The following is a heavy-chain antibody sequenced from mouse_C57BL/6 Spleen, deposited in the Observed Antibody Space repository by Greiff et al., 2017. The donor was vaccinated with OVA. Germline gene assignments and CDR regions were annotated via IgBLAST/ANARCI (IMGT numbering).Heavy chain of an antibody. D-gene: IGHD1-1*01. CDR3: ARLITSYFDY. CDR2: ISSGGSYT. J-gene: IGHJ2*01. V-gene: IGHV5-6*02. CDR1: GFTFSSYG. Sequence: EVKLVESGGDLVKPGGSLKLSCAASGFTFSSYGMSWVRQTPDKRLEWVATISSGGSYTYYPDSVKGRFTISRDNAKNTLYLQMSSLKSEDTAMYYCARLITSYFDYWGQGTTLTVSS.